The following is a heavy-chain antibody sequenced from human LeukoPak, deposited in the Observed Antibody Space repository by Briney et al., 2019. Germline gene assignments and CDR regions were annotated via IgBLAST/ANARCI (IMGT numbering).Heavy chain of an antibody. CDR3: TTDPLGTMIVVASDY. J-gene: IGHJ4*02. Sequence: GGSLRLSCAASGFTFSNGWMSWVRQAPGKGLEWVGRMKSKTDGGTSDYAAPVKGRFTISRDDSKNTLYLQMNSLKTEDTAVYYCTTDPLGTMIVVASDYWGQGTLVTVSS. CDR1: GFTFSNGW. D-gene: IGHD3-22*01. V-gene: IGHV3-15*01. CDR2: MKSKTDGGTS.